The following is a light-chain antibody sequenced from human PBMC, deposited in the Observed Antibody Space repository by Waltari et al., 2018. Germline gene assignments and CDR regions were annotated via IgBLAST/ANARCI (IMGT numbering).Light chain of an antibody. J-gene: IGLJ3*02. CDR3: CSYAGSYTSWV. CDR2: DVS. V-gene: IGLV2-11*01. CDR1: SSEVGGYNY. Sequence: QSALTQPRSVSGSPGQSVTIPCTGTSSEVGGYNYVSWYQQHPGKAPKLMIYDVSKRPSGVPDRFAGSKSGNTASLTISGLQAEDEADYYCCSYAGSYTSWVFGGGTKLTVL.